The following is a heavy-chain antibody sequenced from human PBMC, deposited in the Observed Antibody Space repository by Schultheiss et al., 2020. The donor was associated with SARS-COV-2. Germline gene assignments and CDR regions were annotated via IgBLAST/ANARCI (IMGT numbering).Heavy chain of an antibody. CDR2: INHSGST. Sequence: SETLSLTCAVYGGSFSDYYWSWIRQPPGKGLEWIGEINHSGSTNYNPSLKSRVTISVDTSKNQFSLKLSSVTAADTAVYYCARVFSGSYYYYYGMDVWGQGTTVTVSS. CDR1: GGSFSDYY. CDR3: ARVFSGSYYYYYGMDV. J-gene: IGHJ6*02. D-gene: IGHD1-26*01. V-gene: IGHV4-34*01.